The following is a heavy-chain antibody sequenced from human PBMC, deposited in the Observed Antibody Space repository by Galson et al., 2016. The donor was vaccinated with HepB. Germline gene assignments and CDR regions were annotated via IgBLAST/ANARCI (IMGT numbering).Heavy chain of an antibody. CDR2: ISSSGLSIM. Sequence: SLRLSCAASGFTFSDYYMSWIRQAPGKGLEWVSYISSSGLSIMKYADSVKGRFTISRDNAKNSVYLHMISLTPEDTAVYYCARGASGSPRLARVNFDYWGQGALVTVSS. J-gene: IGHJ4*02. CDR3: ARGASGSPRLARVNFDY. D-gene: IGHD6-6*01. V-gene: IGHV3-11*01. CDR1: GFTFSDYY.